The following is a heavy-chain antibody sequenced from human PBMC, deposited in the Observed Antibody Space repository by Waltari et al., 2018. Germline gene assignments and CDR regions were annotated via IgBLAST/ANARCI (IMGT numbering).Heavy chain of an antibody. CDR2: ISAYNGNT. CDR3: ARVHYDSRGYYLRYYYYGMDV. D-gene: IGHD3-22*01. V-gene: IGHV1-18*01. CDR1: GYTFTSYG. J-gene: IGHJ6*02. Sequence: QVQLVQSGAEVKKPGASVKVSCKASGYTFTSYGISWVRQAPGQGLEWMEWISAYNGNTNYAQKLQGRVTMTTDTATSTAYMELRSLRSDDTAVYYCARVHYDSRGYYLRYYYYGMDVWGQGTTVIVSS.